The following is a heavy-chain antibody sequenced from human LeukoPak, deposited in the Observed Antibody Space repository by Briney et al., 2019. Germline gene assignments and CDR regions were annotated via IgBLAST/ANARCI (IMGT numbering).Heavy chain of an antibody. D-gene: IGHD4-23*01. CDR2: INPNSGGT. J-gene: IGHJ4*02. Sequence: ASVKVSCKASGYTFTGYYMHWVRQAPGQGLEWMGWINPNSGGTNYAQKFQGRVTMTRDTSISTAYMELSRLRSDDTAVYYCASSWGGNGLTTSFDYWGQGTLVTVSS. CDR1: GYTFTGYY. CDR3: ASSWGGNGLTTSFDY. V-gene: IGHV1-2*02.